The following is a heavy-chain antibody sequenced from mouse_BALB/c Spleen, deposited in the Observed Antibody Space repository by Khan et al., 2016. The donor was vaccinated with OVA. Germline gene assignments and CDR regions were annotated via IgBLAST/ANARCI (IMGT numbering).Heavy chain of an antibody. CDR2: ISYSGST. D-gene: IGHD2-10*02. CDR1: GYSITSDYA. J-gene: IGHJ4*01. CDR3: ARSEYGNSMDY. V-gene: IGHV3-2*02. Sequence: EVQLVESGPGLVKPSQSLSLTCTVTGYSITSDYAWNWIRQFPGNKLEWMGYISYSGSTSYNPSLKSRISITRDTSKNQFFLQLNSVTTEDTATYYCARSEYGNSMDYWGQGTSVTVSS.